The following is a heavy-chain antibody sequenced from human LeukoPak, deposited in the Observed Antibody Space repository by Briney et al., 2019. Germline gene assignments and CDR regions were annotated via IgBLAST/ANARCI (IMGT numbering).Heavy chain of an antibody. Sequence: PSETLFLTCTVSGGSISSGSYYWSWIRQPDGKGLEWIGRSYIRGSTDYNPSLKSRITISVDTSKNQFSLKLNSVTAADTAVYYCARIGYGSGSPTNLWGQGTLVTVSS. D-gene: IGHD3-10*01. V-gene: IGHV4-61*02. CDR3: ARIGYGSGSPTNL. CDR1: GGSISSGSYY. CDR2: SYIRGST. J-gene: IGHJ5*02.